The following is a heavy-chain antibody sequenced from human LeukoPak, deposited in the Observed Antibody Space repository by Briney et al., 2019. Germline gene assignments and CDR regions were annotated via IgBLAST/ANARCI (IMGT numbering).Heavy chain of an antibody. CDR2: IKGDGSVQ. V-gene: IGHV3-7*05. J-gene: IGHJ4*02. CDR1: GFTFSTSW. D-gene: IGHD2/OR15-2a*01. Sequence: PGGSLRLSCVASGFTFSTSWVNWVRQAPGKGLEWVANIKGDGSVQSYVDSVKGRFTISRDNAKNSLFLQMNSLRADDTAVYYCAKDPYIVTRITFDYWGQGTLVTVSS. CDR3: AKDPYIVTRITFDY.